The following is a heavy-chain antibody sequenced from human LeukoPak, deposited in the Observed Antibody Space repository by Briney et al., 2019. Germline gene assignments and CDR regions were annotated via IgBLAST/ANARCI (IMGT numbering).Heavy chain of an antibody. V-gene: IGHV3-23*01. CDR1: GFTFSSYA. D-gene: IGHD6-13*01. Sequence: GGSLRLSCAASGFTFSSYAMSWVRQAPGMGLEWVSGISNSGDSTFYTDSVKGRFTISRDNSKNMLYLQMSSLRVDDTAVYYCAKDIAAVKPYYFDCWGQGSLVSASS. CDR2: ISNSGDST. CDR3: AKDIAAVKPYYFDC. J-gene: IGHJ4*02.